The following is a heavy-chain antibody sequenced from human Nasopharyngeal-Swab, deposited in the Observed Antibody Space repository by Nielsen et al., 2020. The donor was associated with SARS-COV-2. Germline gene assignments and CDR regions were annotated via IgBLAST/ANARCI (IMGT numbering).Heavy chain of an antibody. Sequence: SETLSLTCTVSGGSISSYYWSWIRQPAGKGLEWIGRIYTSGSTNYNPSLKSRVTMSVDTSKNQFSLKLSSVTAADTAVYYCARAGVAVAGAYNWFDPWGQGTLVTVSS. D-gene: IGHD6-19*01. CDR1: GGSISSYY. V-gene: IGHV4-4*07. CDR3: ARAGVAVAGAYNWFDP. J-gene: IGHJ5*02. CDR2: IYTSGST.